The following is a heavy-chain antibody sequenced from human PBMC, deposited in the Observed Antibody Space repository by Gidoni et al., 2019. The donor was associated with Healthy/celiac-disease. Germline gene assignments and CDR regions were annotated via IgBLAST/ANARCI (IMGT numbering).Heavy chain of an antibody. Sequence: QVQLVQSGAEAKKPGASVKVSGKASGYTFTSYDINRVRQATGQGLEWMGWMNPNGGNAGYAQKFQGRVTMTRNTSISTAYMELNSLRSEDTAVYYCARGASVDDYIWWSIIGNFDYWGQGTLVTVSS. CDR2: MNPNGGNA. J-gene: IGHJ4*02. D-gene: IGHD3-16*01. CDR3: ARGASVDDYIWWSIIGNFDY. CDR1: GYTFTSYD. V-gene: IGHV1-8*01.